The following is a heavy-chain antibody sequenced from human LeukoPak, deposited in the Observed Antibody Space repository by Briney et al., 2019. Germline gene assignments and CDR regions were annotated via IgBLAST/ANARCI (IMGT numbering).Heavy chain of an antibody. V-gene: IGHV1-69-2*01. J-gene: IGHJ3*02. D-gene: IGHD3-10*01. CDR3: ATGGRGAHAFDI. CDR2: VDPEDGET. Sequence: ASVKVSCKVSGYTFTGYYMHWVQQAPGKGLEWMGLVDPEDGETIYAEKFQGRVTITADTSTDTAYMELSSLRSEDTAVYYCATGGRGAHAFDIWGQGTMVTVSS. CDR1: GYTFTGYY.